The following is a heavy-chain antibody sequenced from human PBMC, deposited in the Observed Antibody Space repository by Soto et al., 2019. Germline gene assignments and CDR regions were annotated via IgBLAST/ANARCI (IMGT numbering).Heavy chain of an antibody. CDR3: TTDYPPLRFLEWDDAFDI. CDR1: GFTFNTYA. V-gene: IGHV3-23*01. CDR2: ISGSGFST. D-gene: IGHD3-3*01. J-gene: IGHJ3*02. Sequence: GGSLRLSCTASGFTFNTYAMSWVRQAPGKGLEWVSGISGSGFSTYYADSVNGRFTISRDNSKNTLYLQMNSLRAEDTATYYCTTDYPPLRFLEWDDAFDIWGQGTMVTVSS.